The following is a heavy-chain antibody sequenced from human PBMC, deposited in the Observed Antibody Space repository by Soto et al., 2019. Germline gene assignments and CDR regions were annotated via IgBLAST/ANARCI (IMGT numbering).Heavy chain of an antibody. V-gene: IGHV3-30*18. D-gene: IGHD1-1*01. CDR1: GFTFNSHA. Sequence: PGVSLRLSCAASGFTFNSHALHGVRQAPGKGLEWVATVSSDGRSKFYPDSVKGRFTGSRDNSKNTLYLQINRLRGEDTAVYYCAKLRGVALEDFDHWGQGTLVTAPQ. J-gene: IGHJ4*02. CDR3: AKLRGVALEDFDH. CDR2: VSSDGRSK.